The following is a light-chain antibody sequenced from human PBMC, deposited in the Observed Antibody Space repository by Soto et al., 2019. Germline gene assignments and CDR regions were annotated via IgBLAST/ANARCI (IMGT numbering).Light chain of an antibody. Sequence: DIQVTQSPAFLSVSVGDRLTISCRTSQTISSYLSWYQQKVGEAPKRLIYDASSFQSGVPSRFSASCSCRDFTFFISGFQREYVATYFCQQTYTMPFTFGPGTKV. CDR3: QQTYTMPFT. J-gene: IGKJ3*01. V-gene: IGKV1-39*01. CDR1: QTISSY. CDR2: DAS.